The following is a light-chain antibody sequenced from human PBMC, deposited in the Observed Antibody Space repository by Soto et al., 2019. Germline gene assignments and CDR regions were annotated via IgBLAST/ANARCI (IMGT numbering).Light chain of an antibody. CDR2: KAS. J-gene: IGKJ1*01. CDR1: QSISSW. Sequence: DIQMTQSPSTLSASVGDRVTITCRASQSISSWLAWYQQKPGKAPKLLIYKASSLESGVPSRFIGSGAGTEFTLTISGLQPDDFATYYCQQYSTYWTFGQGTKVEIK. CDR3: QQYSTYWT. V-gene: IGKV1-5*03.